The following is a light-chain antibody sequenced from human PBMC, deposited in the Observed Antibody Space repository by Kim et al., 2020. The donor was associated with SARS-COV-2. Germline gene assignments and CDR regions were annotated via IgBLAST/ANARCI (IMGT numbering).Light chain of an antibody. V-gene: IGLV2-14*03. CDR3: SSYTNSDTRV. Sequence: GQSITISCTGTSSDVGGYNSVSWYQQHPGKAPKLLIYDVSNRPSGVSNRFSASKSGNTASLTISGLQAEDEADFYCSSYTNSDTRVFGGGTKLTVL. CDR2: DVS. J-gene: IGLJ3*02. CDR1: SSDVGGYNS.